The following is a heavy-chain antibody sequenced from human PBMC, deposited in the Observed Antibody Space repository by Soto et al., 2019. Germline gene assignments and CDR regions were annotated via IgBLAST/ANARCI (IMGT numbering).Heavy chain of an antibody. J-gene: IGHJ6*03. V-gene: IGHV3-21*01. Sequence: EVQLVESGGGLVKPGGSLRLSCAASGFTFSSYSMNWVRQAPGKGLEWVSSISSSSSYIYYADSVKGRFTISRDNAKNSLSLQMNSLRAEDTAVYYCARETYSGYDPITSYYMDVWGKGTTVTVSS. CDR1: GFTFSSYS. D-gene: IGHD5-12*01. CDR3: ARETYSGYDPITSYYMDV. CDR2: ISSSSSYI.